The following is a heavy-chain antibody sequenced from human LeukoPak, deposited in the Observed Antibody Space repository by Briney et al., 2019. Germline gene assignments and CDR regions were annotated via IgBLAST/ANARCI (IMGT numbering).Heavy chain of an antibody. J-gene: IGHJ6*03. CDR3: ARASSSWYYYYMDV. CDR2: ISSSSSYI. V-gene: IGHV3-21*01. Sequence: PGGSLRLSCAASGFTFSSYSMNWVRQAPGKGLEWVSSISSSSSYIYYADSVEGRFTISRDNAKNSLYLQMNSLRAEDTAVYYCARASSSWYYYYMDVWGKGTTVTISS. CDR1: GFTFSSYS. D-gene: IGHD6-13*01.